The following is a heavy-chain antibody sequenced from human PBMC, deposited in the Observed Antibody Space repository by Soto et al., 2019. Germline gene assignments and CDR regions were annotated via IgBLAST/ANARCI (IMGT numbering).Heavy chain of an antibody. J-gene: IGHJ6*02. D-gene: IGHD3-22*01. CDR3: ARTGYYYDSSGYYRPLYHYGMDV. CDR2: IYPGDSDT. CDR1: GYSFTSYW. V-gene: IGHV5-51*01. Sequence: GESLKISCKGSGYSFTSYWIGWVRQMPGKGLEWMGIIYPGDSDTRYSPSFQGQVTISADKSISTAYLQWSSLKASDTAMYYCARTGYYYDSSGYYRPLYHYGMDVWGQGTTVTASS.